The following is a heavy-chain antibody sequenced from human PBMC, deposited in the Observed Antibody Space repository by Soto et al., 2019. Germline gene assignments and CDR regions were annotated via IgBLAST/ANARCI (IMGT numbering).Heavy chain of an antibody. J-gene: IGHJ5*02. D-gene: IGHD5-12*01. CDR3: AKGDNLGPKTGYAFDP. V-gene: IGHV6-1*01. CDR1: GESVSSNTAS. CDR2: TYFRSKWYN. Sequence: PSQTLSLNCVISGESVSSNTASWNWIRQSPSRGLEWLGRTYFRSKWYNDYAVSVKSRIIINPDTSNNQFSLQLNSVTPEDTAVYFCAKGDNLGPKTGYAFDPWGQGIMVTVSS.